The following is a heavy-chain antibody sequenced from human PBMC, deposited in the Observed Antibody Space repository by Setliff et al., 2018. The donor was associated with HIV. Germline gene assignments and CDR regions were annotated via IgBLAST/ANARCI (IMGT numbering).Heavy chain of an antibody. CDR3: ARVGASGVPSTMDYYYYMDV. V-gene: IGHV4-4*07. D-gene: IGHD3-10*01. CDR2: IYASGRT. J-gene: IGHJ6*03. Sequence: SETLSLTCTVSGGSFSSYHWSWIRHRAGKGLEWIGHIYASGRTKYTPSLESRVTMSVDTSRTQFSLKLRSVTAADTAVYYCARVGASGVPSTMDYYYYMDVWGKGTTVTVSS. CDR1: GGSFSSYH.